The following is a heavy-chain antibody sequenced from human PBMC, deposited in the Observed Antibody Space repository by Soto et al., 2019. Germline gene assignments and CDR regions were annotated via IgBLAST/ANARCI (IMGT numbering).Heavy chain of an antibody. CDR3: ARDKKPFNWSPSILKSYYYGMDV. Sequence: GGSLRLSCAASGFTFRTFAMHWVRQAPGKGLEWVAVISNDGSVKYFLDSVKGRFTISRDNSNNTLSLQMDSLRAEDTAVYYCARDKKPFNWSPSILKSYYYGMDVWGQGTTVTVSS. CDR2: ISNDGSVK. J-gene: IGHJ6*02. V-gene: IGHV3-30-3*01. CDR1: GFTFRTFA. D-gene: IGHD1-1*01.